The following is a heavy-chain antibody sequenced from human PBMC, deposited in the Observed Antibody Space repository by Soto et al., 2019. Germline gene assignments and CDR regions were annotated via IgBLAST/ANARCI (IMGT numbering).Heavy chain of an antibody. CDR1: GDTFKNCV. CDR2: IIPLFGTT. D-gene: IGHD3-10*01. Sequence: QVQVVQSGVEVRRPGSSVKVSCKASGDTFKNCVISWVRQAPGQGLAWMGGIIPLFGTTDFAQRFQGRLTITTDESTTTAYMELSRLRSEDTATYSCAAELGFGKLSVVWGQGTTVIVS. V-gene: IGHV1-69*01. J-gene: IGHJ6*02. CDR3: AAELGFGKLSVV.